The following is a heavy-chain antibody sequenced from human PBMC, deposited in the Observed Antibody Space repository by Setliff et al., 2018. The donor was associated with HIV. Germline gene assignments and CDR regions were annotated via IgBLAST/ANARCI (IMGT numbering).Heavy chain of an antibody. CDR2: IYHSGST. CDR1: GGSISSSNW. D-gene: IGHD3-22*01. J-gene: IGHJ4*02. CDR3: ARTHSGYFPYDFDY. V-gene: IGHV4-4*02. Sequence: SETLSLTCAVSGGSISSSNWWSWVRQSPGKGLEWIGEIYHSGSTDYNPSLKSRVTISVDKSRNQFSLKLSSVPAADTAVYYCARTHSGYFPYDFDYWGQGTLVTVSS.